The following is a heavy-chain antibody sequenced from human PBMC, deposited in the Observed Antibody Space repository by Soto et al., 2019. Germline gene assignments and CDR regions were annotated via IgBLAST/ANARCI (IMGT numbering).Heavy chain of an antibody. V-gene: IGHV3-33*01. Sequence: PGKGLEWVAVIWYHGNTENYASVKGRFTISRDDSKNTAYLQMNSLKTEDTAVYYCTSFTIFGVVTNYWGQGALVTVSS. CDR2: IWYHGNTE. D-gene: IGHD3-3*01. J-gene: IGHJ4*02. CDR3: TSFTIFGVVTNY.